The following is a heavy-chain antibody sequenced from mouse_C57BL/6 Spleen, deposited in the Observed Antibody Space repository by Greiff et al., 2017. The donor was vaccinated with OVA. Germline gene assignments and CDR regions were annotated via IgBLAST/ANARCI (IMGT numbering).Heavy chain of an antibody. V-gene: IGHV5-4*01. D-gene: IGHD2-4*01. CDR2: ISDGGSYT. CDR1: GFTFSSYA. J-gene: IGHJ4*01. CDR3: ARALYYDYEGYAMDY. Sequence: EVQRVESGGGLVKPGGSLKLSCAASGFTFSSYAMSWVRQTPEKRLEWVATISDGGSYTYYPDNVKGRFTISRDNAKNNLYLQMSHLKSEDTAMYYCARALYYDYEGYAMDYWGQGTSVTVSS.